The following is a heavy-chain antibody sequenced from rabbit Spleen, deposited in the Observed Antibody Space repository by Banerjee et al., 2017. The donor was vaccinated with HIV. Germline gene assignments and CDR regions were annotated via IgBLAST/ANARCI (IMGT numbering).Heavy chain of an antibody. J-gene: IGHJ4*01. CDR3: ARDLVGVIGWNFGG. D-gene: IGHD1-1*01. CDR1: GFSFSSSYY. V-gene: IGHV1S40*01. Sequence: QSLEESGGDLVKPGASLTLTCTASGFSFSSSYYMCWVRQAPGKGLEWIACINAATGKPVYATWAKGRFTISRTSSTTVTLRMTSLTAADRAAYFCARDLVGVIGWNFGGWGQGTLVTVS. CDR2: INAATGKP.